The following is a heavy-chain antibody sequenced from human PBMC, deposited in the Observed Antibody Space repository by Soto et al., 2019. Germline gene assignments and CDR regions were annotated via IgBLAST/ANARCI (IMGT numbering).Heavy chain of an antibody. J-gene: IGHJ4*02. CDR1: GGSISSGGYY. D-gene: IGHD6-13*01. CDR3: ARMRAAGTFDY. V-gene: IGHV4-61*08. CDR2: IYYSGST. Sequence: SETLSLTCTVSGGSISSGGYYWSWIRQHPGKGLEWIAYIYYSGSTNYNPSLKSRVTMSVDTSKNQFSLKLTSMTAADTAMYYCARMRAAGTFDYWGQGTLVTVS.